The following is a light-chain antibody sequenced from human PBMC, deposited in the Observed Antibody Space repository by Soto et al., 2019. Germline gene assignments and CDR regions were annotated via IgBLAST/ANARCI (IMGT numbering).Light chain of an antibody. Sequence: IVMTQSPATLSVSPGERATLFCRASQSVGRTLAWYQQKPGQSPRLLVYGASTRANGTPARFSGSGSGTEFTLTISSLQSEDVAVYYCQQYNQWPPYTFGQGTNVEIK. V-gene: IGKV3-15*01. CDR2: GAS. CDR3: QQYNQWPPYT. J-gene: IGKJ2*01. CDR1: QSVGRT.